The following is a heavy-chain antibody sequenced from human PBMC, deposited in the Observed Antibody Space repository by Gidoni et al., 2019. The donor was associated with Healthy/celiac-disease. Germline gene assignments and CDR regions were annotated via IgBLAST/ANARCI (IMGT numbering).Heavy chain of an antibody. J-gene: IGHJ3*02. D-gene: IGHD2-8*01. CDR3: AREDCTNGVCYNDAFDI. CDR1: GFTFSSYG. CDR2: IWYDGSNK. Sequence: QVQLVESGGGVVQPGRSLRLSCAASGFTFSSYGMHWVRQAPGKGLEWVAVIWYDGSNKYYADSVKGRFTISRDNSKNTLYLQMNSLRAEDTAVYYCAREDCTNGVCYNDAFDIWGQGTMVTVSS. V-gene: IGHV3-33*01.